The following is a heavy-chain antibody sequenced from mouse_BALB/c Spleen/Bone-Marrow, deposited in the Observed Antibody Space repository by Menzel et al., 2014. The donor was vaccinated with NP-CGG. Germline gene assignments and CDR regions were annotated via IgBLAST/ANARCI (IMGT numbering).Heavy chain of an antibody. CDR1: GFNIKDTY. D-gene: IGHD4-1*01. Sequence: LMESGAELVKPGASVELSCTASGFNIKDTYMHWVKQRPEQGLEWIGRIDPANGNTKYDPKFQGKATITADTSSNTAYLQLSSLTSEDTAVYYCARWEYYAMDYWGQGTSVTVSS. V-gene: IGHV14-3*02. CDR2: IDPANGNT. CDR3: ARWEYYAMDY. J-gene: IGHJ4*01.